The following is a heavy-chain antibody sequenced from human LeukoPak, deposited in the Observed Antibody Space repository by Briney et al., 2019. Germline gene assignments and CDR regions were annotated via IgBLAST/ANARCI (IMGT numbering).Heavy chain of an antibody. D-gene: IGHD1-14*01. Sequence: ASVKVSCKASGCTFTSYDINWVRQATGQGLEWMGWMNPNTANTGYAQKFRGRVTMTRNTSITTAYMELSSLRSEDTAVYYCAREPVAYYFDYWGQGTLVTVSS. CDR1: GCTFTSYD. J-gene: IGHJ4*02. CDR3: AREPVAYYFDY. V-gene: IGHV1-8*01. CDR2: MNPNTANT.